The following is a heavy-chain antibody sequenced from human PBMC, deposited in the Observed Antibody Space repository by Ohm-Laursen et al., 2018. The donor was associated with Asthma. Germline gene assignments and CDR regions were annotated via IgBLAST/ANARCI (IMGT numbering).Heavy chain of an antibody. CDR3: AKDLPYYDYVWGSYPLNY. J-gene: IGHJ4*02. V-gene: IGHV3-23*01. CDR2: ISGSGGRT. D-gene: IGHD3-16*02. Sequence: SLRLSCTASGFTFSSYAMSWVRQAPGKGLEWVSAISGSGGRTYYADSVKGRFTISRDNSKNTLYLQMNSLRAEDTAVYYCAKDLPYYDYVWGSYPLNYWGQGTLVTVSS. CDR1: GFTFSSYA.